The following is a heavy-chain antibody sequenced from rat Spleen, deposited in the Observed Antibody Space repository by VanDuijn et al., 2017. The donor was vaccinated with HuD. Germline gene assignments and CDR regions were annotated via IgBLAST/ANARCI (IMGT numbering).Heavy chain of an antibody. CDR1: GFTFSDYY. D-gene: IGHD1-11*01. Sequence: EVQLVESDGGLVQPGRSLKLSCAASGFTFSDYYMAWVRQAPKKGLEWVASISSEGSSTYYGDSVQGRFTNSRDNAKSTLYLQMNSLRSEDAATYYCARQSYGGYTDWYAYWGQGTLVTVSS. CDR3: ARQSYGGYTDWYAY. CDR2: ISSEGSST. V-gene: IGHV5-22*01. J-gene: IGHJ3*01.